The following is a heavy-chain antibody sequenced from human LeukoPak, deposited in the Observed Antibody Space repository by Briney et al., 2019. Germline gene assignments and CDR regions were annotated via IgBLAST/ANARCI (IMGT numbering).Heavy chain of an antibody. V-gene: IGHV1-8*02. Sequence: EASVKVSCKASGYTFTSYDINWVRQATGQGLEWMGWMNPNSGNTGYAQKFQGRVTMTRDTSISTAYMELSRLRSDDTAVYYCAREGGDIVVVPAAAFDYWGQGTLVTVSS. CDR1: GYTFTSYD. D-gene: IGHD2-2*01. J-gene: IGHJ4*02. CDR2: MNPNSGNT. CDR3: AREGGDIVVVPAAAFDY.